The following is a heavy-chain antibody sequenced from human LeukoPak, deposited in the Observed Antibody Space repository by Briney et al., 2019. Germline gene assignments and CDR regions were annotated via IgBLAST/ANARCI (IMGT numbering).Heavy chain of an antibody. V-gene: IGHV3-23*05. CDR2: IVTSGDT. D-gene: IGHD6-19*01. J-gene: IGHJ3*02. CDR1: GFTFSNYP. CDR3: TKRLYSSGWSAFDI. Sequence: PGGSLRLSCAASGFTFSNYPMNWVRQAPGKGLEWVSSIVTSGDTFHADSVKGRFIISRDNSKNTLYLQMNSLRAEDTAIYYCTKRLYSSGWSAFDIWGLGTMVTVSS.